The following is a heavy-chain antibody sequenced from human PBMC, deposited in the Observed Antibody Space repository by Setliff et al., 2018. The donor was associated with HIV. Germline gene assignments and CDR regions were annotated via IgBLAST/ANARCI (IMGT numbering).Heavy chain of an antibody. V-gene: IGHV4-28*03. D-gene: IGHD1-26*01. CDR2: ISYSGSA. CDR3: ARGRQIGVEGAAAYDI. CDR1: GFPISNNNW. Sequence: PSETLSLTCGVPGFPISNNNWWAWIRQSPGKGLEWIGYISYSGSAHYNPALESRVTISVDKSKKQLSLRLTSVTAADTAVYFCARGRQIGVEGAAAYDIWGQGSVVTVSS. J-gene: IGHJ3*02.